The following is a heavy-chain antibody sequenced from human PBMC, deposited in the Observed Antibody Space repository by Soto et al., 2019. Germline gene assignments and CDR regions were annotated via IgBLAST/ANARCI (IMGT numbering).Heavy chain of an antibody. V-gene: IGHV4-34*01. CDR3: STRAYDTNGYYRFDP. CDR1: GGSFSGHS. Sequence: ETLSLTCAVYGGSFSGHSWTWVRQSPGKGLEWIGDINHSGRVNYSPSLKSRVTISLDTSKNQFSLTLSAVTAADTAMYYCSTRAYDTNGYYRFDPWGQGTLVTVSS. D-gene: IGHD3-22*01. J-gene: IGHJ5*01. CDR2: INHSGRV.